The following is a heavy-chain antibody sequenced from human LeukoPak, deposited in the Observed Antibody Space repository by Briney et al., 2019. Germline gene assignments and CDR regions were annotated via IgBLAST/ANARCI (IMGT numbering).Heavy chain of an antibody. CDR2: IYSTGNT. J-gene: IGHJ3*01. V-gene: IGHV4-4*07. CDR3: ARDWGTWHAFDL. CDR1: GGSISSYY. D-gene: IGHD3-16*01. Sequence: SETLSLTCTVSGGSISSYYWSWIRQPAGEGLEWVGHIYSTGNTLYNPSLKTRVTLSVDRSKNQFSLSLNSVTAADTDMYYCARDWGTWHAFDLWGQGTMVTVSS.